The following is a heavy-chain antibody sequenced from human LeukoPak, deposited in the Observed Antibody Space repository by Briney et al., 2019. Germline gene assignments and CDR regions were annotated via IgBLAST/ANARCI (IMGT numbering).Heavy chain of an antibody. Sequence: GGSLRLSCAASGFTFSSYSMNWVRQAPVKGQELVSSISSGSSYRYYADSVKGRFTVSRDNAKTSLYLQMNSLRAEDTAVYYCSSLVSAEGYYDSSGYLNDWGQGTLVTVSS. CDR1: GFTFSSYS. V-gene: IGHV3-21*01. CDR2: ISSGSSYR. D-gene: IGHD3-22*01. CDR3: SSLVSAEGYYDSSGYLND. J-gene: IGHJ4*02.